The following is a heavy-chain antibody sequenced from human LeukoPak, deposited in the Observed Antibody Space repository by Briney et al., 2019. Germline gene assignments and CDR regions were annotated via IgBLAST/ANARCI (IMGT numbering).Heavy chain of an antibody. D-gene: IGHD2-21*02. V-gene: IGHV3-23*01. CDR1: GFTFSSYS. J-gene: IGHJ4*02. CDR2: ISGSGGST. CDR3: AKDLRVVTARFWVY. Sequence: PGGSLRLSCAASGFTFSSYSMNWVRQAPGKGLEWVSAISGSGGSTYYADSVKGRFTISRDNSKNTLYLQMNSLRAEDTAVYYCAKDLRVVTARFWVYWGQGTLVTVSS.